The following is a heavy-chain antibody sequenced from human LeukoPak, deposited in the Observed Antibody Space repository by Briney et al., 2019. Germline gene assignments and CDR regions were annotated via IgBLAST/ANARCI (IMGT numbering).Heavy chain of an antibody. D-gene: IGHD3-10*01. CDR3: ARVWFGELLLFDY. V-gene: IGHV4-38-2*01. CDR2: ISHSGTT. Sequence: SETLSLTCVVSGYSISSNYFWGWIRQPPGKGLEWIGTISHSGTTFYKPSLKSRVTISLDTSKNQFSLRLTSVTAADTAVYYCARVWFGELLLFDYWGQGTLVTVSS. CDR1: GYSISSNYF. J-gene: IGHJ4*02.